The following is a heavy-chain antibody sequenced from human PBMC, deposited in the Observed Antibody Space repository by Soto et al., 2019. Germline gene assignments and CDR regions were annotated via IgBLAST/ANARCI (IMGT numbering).Heavy chain of an antibody. CDR1: GGTFSSYA. J-gene: IGHJ5*02. D-gene: IGHD3-9*01. CDR2: ITPIFGTA. Sequence: SVKVSCKASGGTFSSYAISWVRQAPGQGLEWMGGITPIFGTANYAQKFQGRVTITADKSTSTAYMELSSLRSEDTAVYYCARELPPRYAYNWFDPWGQGTLVTVSS. CDR3: ARELPPRYAYNWFDP. V-gene: IGHV1-69*06.